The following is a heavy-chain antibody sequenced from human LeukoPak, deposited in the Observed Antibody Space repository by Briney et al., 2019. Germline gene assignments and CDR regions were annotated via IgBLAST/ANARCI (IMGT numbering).Heavy chain of an antibody. CDR3: ARVEAVAGNSY. CDR1: GFTLSSDI. J-gene: IGHJ4*02. D-gene: IGHD6-19*01. V-gene: IGHV3-21*01. CDR2: ISSSSSYI. Sequence: PGGALILSCATSGFTLSSDIVNWVRQTPARVLEWVSSISSSSSYIYYADSVKGRFTISRDNAKNSLYLQMNSLRAEDTAVYYCARVEAVAGNSYWGQGTLVTVSS.